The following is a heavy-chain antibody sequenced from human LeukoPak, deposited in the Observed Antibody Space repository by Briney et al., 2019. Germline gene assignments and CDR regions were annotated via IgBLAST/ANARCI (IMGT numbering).Heavy chain of an antibody. D-gene: IGHD3-22*01. CDR1: GGSFSGYY. J-gene: IGHJ4*02. V-gene: IGHV4-34*01. CDR2: INHSGST. Sequence: PSETLSLTCAVYGGSFSGYYWSWIRQPPGKGLEWIGEINHSGSTNYNPSLKSRVTTSVDTSKNQFSPKLSSVTAADTAVYYCARNGYYYDSSGYYYMDYWGQGTLVTVSS. CDR3: ARNGYYYDSSGYYYMDY.